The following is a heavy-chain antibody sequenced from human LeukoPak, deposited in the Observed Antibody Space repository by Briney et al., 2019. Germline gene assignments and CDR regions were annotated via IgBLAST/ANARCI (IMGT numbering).Heavy chain of an antibody. V-gene: IGHV3-23*01. J-gene: IGHJ4*02. CDR1: GFTFSSYA. D-gene: IGHD4-11*01. CDR2: ISGSGGST. CDR3: TKEHDYSNYYYFDY. Sequence: GSLSLSCAASGFTFSSYAMSWVRQAPGKGLEWVSSISGSGGSTYYTDSVKGRFTISRDNSKNTLYLQMNSLRAGDTAVYYCTKEHDYSNYYYFDYWGQGTLVTVSS.